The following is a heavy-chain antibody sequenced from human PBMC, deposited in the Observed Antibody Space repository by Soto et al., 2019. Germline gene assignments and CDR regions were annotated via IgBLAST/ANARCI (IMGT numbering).Heavy chain of an antibody. CDR1: GGSISSSSYY. V-gene: IGHV4-61*01. Sequence: SETLSLTCTVSGGSISSSSYYWSWIRQPPGKGLEWIGYIYYSGSTNYTPSLKSRVTISVDTSKNQFSLKLSSVTAADTAVYYCARRDSSGFDYWGQGTLVTVSS. D-gene: IGHD6-19*01. CDR2: IYYSGST. J-gene: IGHJ4*02. CDR3: ARRDSSGFDY.